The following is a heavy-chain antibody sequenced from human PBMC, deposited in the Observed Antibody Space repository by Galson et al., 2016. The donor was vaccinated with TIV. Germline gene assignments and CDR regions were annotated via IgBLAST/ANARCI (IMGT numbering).Heavy chain of an antibody. D-gene: IGHD3-22*01. V-gene: IGHV3-23*01. J-gene: IGHJ6*02. Sequence: SLRLSCAASGFTFSIFAMTWVRQAPGMGLEWVSAISGGGGSTYYADSVKGRFTISRDDSKDTLFLQMNSLRAEDTAVYYCRKVPSSGFSYYYGLDGWGQGTTVTVSS. CDR3: RKVPSSGFSYYYGLDG. CDR1: GFTFSIFA. CDR2: ISGGGGST.